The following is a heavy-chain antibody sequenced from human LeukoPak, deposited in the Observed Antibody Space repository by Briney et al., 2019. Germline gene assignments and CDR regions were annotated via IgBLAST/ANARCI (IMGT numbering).Heavy chain of an antibody. CDR1: GFTFSSYW. D-gene: IGHD3-10*01. J-gene: IGHJ4*02. CDR3: ARDPMYYYGSGSYYDDY. CDR2: IKQDGSEK. Sequence: GGSLRLSCAASGFTFSSYWMSWVRQAPGKGLEWVANIKQDGSEKYYVDSVKGRFTISRDNAKNSLYVQMNSLRAEDTAVYYCARDPMYYYGSGSYYDDYWGQGTLVTVSS. V-gene: IGHV3-7*01.